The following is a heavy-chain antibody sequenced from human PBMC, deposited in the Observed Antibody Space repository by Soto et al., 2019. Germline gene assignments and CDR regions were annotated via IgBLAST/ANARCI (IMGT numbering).Heavy chain of an antibody. CDR2: VYYGGNT. J-gene: IGHJ4*01. Sequence: SETLSLTCTVSGGSISGYYWNWIRQPPGKGLEWIGCVYYGGNTNFXPSLKSRVTISVDTSKNHFSLKLSSVTAADTAVYYCARVHVMVVAGSTFDYWGHGTLVTVSS. V-gene: IGHV4-59*01. CDR1: GGSISGYY. CDR3: ARVHVMVVAGSTFDY. D-gene: IGHD6-19*01.